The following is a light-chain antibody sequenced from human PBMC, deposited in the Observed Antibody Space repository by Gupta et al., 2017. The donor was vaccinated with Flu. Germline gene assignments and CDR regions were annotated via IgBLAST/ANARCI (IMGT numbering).Light chain of an antibody. CDR2: GAS. CDR1: QSVSTN. V-gene: IGKV3-15*01. Sequence: EIVMTQSTATLSVSPGERATLSCRASQSVSTNLAWYQQKPGQAPRLLIYGASTRATGIPARFSGSGSGTQFTLTISSLQSEDFAVYYCQQYADWPPDSFGQGTKLEIK. CDR3: QQYADWPPDS. J-gene: IGKJ2*03.